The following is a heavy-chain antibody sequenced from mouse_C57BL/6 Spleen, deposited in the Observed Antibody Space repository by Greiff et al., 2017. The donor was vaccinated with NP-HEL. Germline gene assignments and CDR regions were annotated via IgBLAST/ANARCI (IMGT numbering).Heavy chain of an antibody. CDR1: GYTFTSYW. CDR3: ARDGYYVAWFAY. V-gene: IGHV1-53*01. D-gene: IGHD2-3*01. CDR2: INPSNGGT. J-gene: IGHJ3*01. Sequence: VKLQQPGTELVKPGASVKLSCKASGYTFTSYWMHWVKQRPGQGLEWIGNINPSNGGTNYNEKFKSKATLTVDKSSSTAYMQLSILSSEDSAVYYCARDGYYVAWFAYWGQGTLVTVSA.